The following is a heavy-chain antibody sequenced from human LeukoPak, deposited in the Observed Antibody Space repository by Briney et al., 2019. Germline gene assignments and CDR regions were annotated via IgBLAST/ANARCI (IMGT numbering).Heavy chain of an antibody. D-gene: IGHD5-12*01. CDR3: ARAVVVAPFDY. CDR1: GGSISSGGYY. J-gene: IGHJ4*02. V-gene: IGHV4-61*08. Sequence: PSQTLSLTCTVSGGSISSGGYYWSWIRQPPGKGLEWIGYIYYSGSTNYNPSLKSRVTISVDTSKNQFSLKLSSVTAADTAVYYCARAVVVAPFDYWGQGTLVTVSS. CDR2: IYYSGST.